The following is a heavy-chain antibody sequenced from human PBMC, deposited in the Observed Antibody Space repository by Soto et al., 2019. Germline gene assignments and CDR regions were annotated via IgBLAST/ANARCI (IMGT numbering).Heavy chain of an antibody. CDR1: GFTFKNYN. CDR3: AKDVSTGWFCDWSGYYYYGIAV. D-gene: IGHD3-9*01. J-gene: IGHJ6*02. V-gene: IGHV3-48*01. Sequence: PGGSLRLSCAASGFTFKNYNMNWVRQVPGKGLEWVSHISIGGGSIDYADSVKGRFTISRDNSKNTLYLQMNSLRTEDTAVYYCAKDVSTGWFCDWSGYYYYGIAVWGQGTTVTVSS. CDR2: ISIGGGSI.